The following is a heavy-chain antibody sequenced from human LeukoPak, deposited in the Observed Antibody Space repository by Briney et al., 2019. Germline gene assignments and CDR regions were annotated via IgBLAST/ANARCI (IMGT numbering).Heavy chain of an antibody. CDR3: ARDPPRYCSDGSCYHDY. D-gene: IGHD2-15*01. Sequence: PGGSLRLSCAASGFTYSSYPMNWVRQAPGKGLGWLSYISSSGYTIHYADSVKGRFSISRDNAKNSLFLQMNSLRDEDTAVYYCARDPPRYCSDGSCYHDYWGQGTLVTVSS. V-gene: IGHV3-48*02. CDR2: ISSSGYTI. J-gene: IGHJ4*02. CDR1: GFTYSSYP.